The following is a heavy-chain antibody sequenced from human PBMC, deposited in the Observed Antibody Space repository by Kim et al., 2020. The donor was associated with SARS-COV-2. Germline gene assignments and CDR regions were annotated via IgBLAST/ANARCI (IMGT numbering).Heavy chain of an antibody. V-gene: IGHV4-34*01. CDR2: INHSGST. D-gene: IGHD3-10*01. Sequence: SETLSLTCAVYGGSFSGYYWSWIRQPPGKGLEWIGEINHSGSTNYNPSLKSRVTISVDTSKNQFSLKLSSVTAADTAVYYCSRRRGGLRWFRASPLDHWG. J-gene: IGHJ4*01. CDR3: SRRRGGLRWFRASPLDH. CDR1: GGSFSGYY.